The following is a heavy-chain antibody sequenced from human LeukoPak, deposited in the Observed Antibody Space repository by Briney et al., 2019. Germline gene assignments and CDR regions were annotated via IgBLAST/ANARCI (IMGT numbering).Heavy chain of an antibody. J-gene: IGHJ4*02. Sequence: PSETLSLTCAVSSYAISSGHYWGWIRQSPGKGLEWIGTIYHDGTTYYNPSLKSRVTIAVATSKNQFSLNFNTVTAADTAVYYCAKRASDWFFDYWGQGTLVTVSS. D-gene: IGHD3/OR15-3a*01. CDR2: IYHDGTT. CDR3: AKRASDWFFDY. V-gene: IGHV4-38-2*01. CDR1: SYAISSGHY.